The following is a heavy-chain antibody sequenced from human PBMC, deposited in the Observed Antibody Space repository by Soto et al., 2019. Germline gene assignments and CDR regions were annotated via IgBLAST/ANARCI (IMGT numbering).Heavy chain of an antibody. CDR1: GFTFSSYS. D-gene: IGHD6-6*01. V-gene: IGHV3-21*01. CDR3: AIVTAARLSVGGIDYGMHV. CDR2: ISSSSSYI. J-gene: IGHJ6*02. Sequence: PGGALRLSCAASGFTFSSYSMNWVRQAPGKGLEWVSSISSSSSYIYYADSVKGRFTISRDNAKNSLYLQMNSLRAEDTAVYYCAIVTAARLSVGGIDYGMHVWGQGTTVTVSS.